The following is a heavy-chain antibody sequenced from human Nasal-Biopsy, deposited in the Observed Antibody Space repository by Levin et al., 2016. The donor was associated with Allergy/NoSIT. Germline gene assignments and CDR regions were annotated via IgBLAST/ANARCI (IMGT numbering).Heavy chain of an antibody. CDR2: ISGSGVAT. J-gene: IGHJ6*03. V-gene: IGHV3-23*01. CDR1: GFTFSNYV. Sequence: GESLKISCSASGFTFSNYVMTWVRQAPGKGLEWVSSISGSGVATYFADSVKDRFTISRDNSKDTLTLQMNKMRDEDTAIYYCGKDQTWPTPHYVDVWGQGTTVTVS. CDR3: GKDQTWPTPHYVDV.